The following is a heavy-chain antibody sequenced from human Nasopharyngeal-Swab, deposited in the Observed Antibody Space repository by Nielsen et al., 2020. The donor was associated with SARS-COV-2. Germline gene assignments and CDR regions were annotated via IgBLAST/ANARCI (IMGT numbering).Heavy chain of an antibody. CDR3: ARVDYYGSGRLYFDY. D-gene: IGHD3-10*01. Sequence: GESLKISCAASGFTFSSYGMHWVRQAPGKGLEWVSVIWYGGSNKYYADSVKGRFTISRDNAKNSLYLQMNSLRAEDTAVYYCARVDYYGSGRLYFDYWGQGTLVTVSS. V-gene: IGHV3-33*01. CDR2: IWYGGSNK. J-gene: IGHJ4*02. CDR1: GFTFSSYG.